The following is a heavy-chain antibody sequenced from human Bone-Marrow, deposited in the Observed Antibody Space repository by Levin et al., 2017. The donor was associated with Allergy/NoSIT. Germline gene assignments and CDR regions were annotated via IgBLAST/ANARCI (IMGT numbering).Heavy chain of an antibody. D-gene: IGHD3-10*01. CDR1: GFTFSSYG. Sequence: GGSLRLSCAASGFTFSSYGMHWVRQAPGKGLEWVAVISYDGSNKYYADSVKGRFTISRDNSKNTLYLQMNSLRAEDTAVYYCAKLRFIHMVRGADLSGGFDYWGQGTLVTVSS. CDR2: ISYDGSNK. V-gene: IGHV3-30*18. CDR3: AKLRFIHMVRGADLSGGFDY. J-gene: IGHJ4*02.